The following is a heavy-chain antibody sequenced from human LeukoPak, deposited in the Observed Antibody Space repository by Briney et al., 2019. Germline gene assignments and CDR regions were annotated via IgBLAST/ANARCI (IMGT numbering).Heavy chain of an antibody. CDR1: GYTLTELS. Sequence: ASVKVSCKVSGYTLTELSMHWVRQAPGKGLEWMGGCDPEDGETIYAQKFQGRVTMTEDTSTDTAYMELSSLRSEDTAVYYCARGGLLRYFDWLLYAPDYYYGMDVWGQGTTVTVSS. J-gene: IGHJ6*02. V-gene: IGHV1-24*01. D-gene: IGHD3-9*01. CDR2: CDPEDGET. CDR3: ARGGLLRYFDWLLYAPDYYYGMDV.